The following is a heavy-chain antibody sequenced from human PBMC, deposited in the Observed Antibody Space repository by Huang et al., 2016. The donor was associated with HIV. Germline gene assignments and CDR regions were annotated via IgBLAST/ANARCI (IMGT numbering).Heavy chain of an antibody. V-gene: IGHV3-49*02. D-gene: IGHD7-27*01. CDR3: SRESLGMSLDAFDI. CDR1: GFTFRRCT. CDR2: SRPNFYRGTT. J-gene: IGHJ3*02. Sequence: VQLVESGGGLVRPGRSLKLGGSASGFTFRRCTLNWIRLVQGKGLEWLGSSRPNFYRGTTQYAASVRDRFSISRDDSKNTAYLQMDSLKSEDTALYYCSRESLGMSLDAFDIWGQGTMVTVSS.